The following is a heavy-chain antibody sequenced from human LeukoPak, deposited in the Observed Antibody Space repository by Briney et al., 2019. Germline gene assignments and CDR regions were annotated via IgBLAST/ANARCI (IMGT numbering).Heavy chain of an antibody. CDR1: GFTFSTYA. V-gene: IGHV3-23*01. Sequence: GGSLSPSCQASGFTFSTYALSWARKAQGKGLEGAPAISGSGGSTYYADSVKGRFTISRDNSKNTLYLQMNSLRAEDTAVYYCAKGSRGYSYGDFDYWGQGTLVTVSS. J-gene: IGHJ4*02. CDR2: ISGSGGST. D-gene: IGHD5-18*01. CDR3: AKGSRGYSYGDFDY.